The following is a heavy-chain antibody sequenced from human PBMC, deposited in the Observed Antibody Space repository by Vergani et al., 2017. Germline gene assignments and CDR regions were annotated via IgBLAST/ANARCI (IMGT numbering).Heavy chain of an antibody. D-gene: IGHD3-3*01. J-gene: IGHJ6*03. CDR1: GFTFSSYA. V-gene: IGHV3-30-3*01. CDR3: ARDTIFGVYYYMDV. CDR2: ISYDGSNK. Sequence: VQLVESGGGVVQPGRSLRLSCAASGFTFSSYAMHWVRQAPGKGLEWVAVISYDGSNKYYADSVKGRFTISRDNSKNTLYLQMNSLRAEDTAVYYCARDTIFGVYYYMDVWGKGTTVTVSS.